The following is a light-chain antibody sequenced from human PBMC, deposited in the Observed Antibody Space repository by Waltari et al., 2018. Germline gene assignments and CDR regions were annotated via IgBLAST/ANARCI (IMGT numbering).Light chain of an antibody. Sequence: ELVMTQSPDTLSVSPGERATLSCRASQNIYTNLAWYQQSPGQPPRLLIYRASARASGITARFSGSGSGTEFTLTISSLQSEDSAVYYCQQYNVWPPITFGQGTRVEIK. CDR1: QNIYTN. CDR3: QQYNVWPPIT. J-gene: IGKJ5*01. CDR2: RAS. V-gene: IGKV3-15*01.